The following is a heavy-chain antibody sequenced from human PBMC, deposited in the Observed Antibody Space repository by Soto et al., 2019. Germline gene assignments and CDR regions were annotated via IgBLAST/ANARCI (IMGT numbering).Heavy chain of an antibody. D-gene: IGHD4-17*01. CDR1: GYTFTSYG. CDR2: ISAYNGNT. V-gene: IGHV1-18*01. CDR3: ARRKKLYGDYLYYGMDV. J-gene: IGHJ6*02. Sequence: SVKVSCKASGYTFTSYGISWVRQAPGQGLEWMGWISAYNGNTNYAQKLQGRVTMTTDTSTSTAYMELRSLRSDDTAVYYCARRKKLYGDYLYYGMDVWGQGTTVTVSS.